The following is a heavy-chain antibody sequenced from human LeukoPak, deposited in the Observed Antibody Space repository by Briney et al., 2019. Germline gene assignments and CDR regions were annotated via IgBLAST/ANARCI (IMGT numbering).Heavy chain of an antibody. CDR2: ISYDGSNK. D-gene: IGHD1-7*01. Sequence: GGSLRLSCAASGFTFSSYAMHWVRQAPGKGLEWEAVISYDGSNKYYTDSVKGRFTISRDNSKNTLYLQMNSQRAEDTAVYYCARDKWGELLDYWGQGTLVTVSS. V-gene: IGHV3-30-3*01. J-gene: IGHJ4*02. CDR3: ARDKWGELLDY. CDR1: GFTFSSYA.